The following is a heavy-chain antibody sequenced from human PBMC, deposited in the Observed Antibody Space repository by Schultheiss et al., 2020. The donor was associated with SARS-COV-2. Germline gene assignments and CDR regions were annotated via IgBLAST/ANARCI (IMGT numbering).Heavy chain of an antibody. V-gene: IGHV4-31*03. J-gene: IGHJ4*02. CDR2: IFYTGST. Sequence: SQTLSLTCPVSGGSINNGDYYWTWIRQRPGEGLEWIGYIFYTGSTLYNPSLKSRLTISIDTSKNRFSLNLSSATAADTAMYYCARDTRGRFDYWGQGTLVTVSS. CDR3: ARDTRGRFDY. CDR1: GGSINNGDYY. D-gene: IGHD2-15*01.